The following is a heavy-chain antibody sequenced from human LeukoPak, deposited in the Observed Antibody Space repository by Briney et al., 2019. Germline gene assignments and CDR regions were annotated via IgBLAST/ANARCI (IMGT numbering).Heavy chain of an antibody. CDR3: AREEDYSNSGYWYFDL. V-gene: IGHV4-34*01. Sequence: SETLSLTCAVYGGSFSGYYWSWIRQPPVKALEWIGEINHSGSTNYNPSLKSRVTISVDTSKNQFSLKLSSVTAADTAVYYCAREEDYSNSGYWYFDLWGRGTLVTVSS. CDR1: GGSFSGYY. CDR2: INHSGST. J-gene: IGHJ2*01. D-gene: IGHD4-11*01.